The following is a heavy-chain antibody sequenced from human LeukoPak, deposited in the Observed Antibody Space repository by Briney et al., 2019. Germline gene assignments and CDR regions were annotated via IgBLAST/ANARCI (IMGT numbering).Heavy chain of an antibody. V-gene: IGHV4-61*02. CDR2: MYTSGST. J-gene: IGHJ3*02. Sequence: SETLSLTCTVSGGSISSSSYYWGWIRQPAGKGLEWIGRMYTSGSTNYNPSLKSRVTMSVDTSKNQFSLRLSSVTAADTAVYYCARDGGGSSWYRDAFDIWGQGTMVTVSS. CDR1: GGSISSSSYY. D-gene: IGHD6-13*01. CDR3: ARDGGGSSWYRDAFDI.